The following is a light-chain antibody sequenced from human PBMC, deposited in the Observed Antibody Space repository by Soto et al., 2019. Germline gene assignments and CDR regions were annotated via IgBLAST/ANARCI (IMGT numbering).Light chain of an antibody. J-gene: IGKJ5*01. Sequence: IVLTQSPSTLSLSPGERATLSCRASQSVSSYLAWYQHKPGQAPRLLIYDASKRATGIPARFSGSASGTDFTLTISSLEPEDFAVYYCQQRSDSSTFGQGTRLEIK. V-gene: IGKV3-11*01. CDR2: DAS. CDR3: QQRSDSST. CDR1: QSVSSY.